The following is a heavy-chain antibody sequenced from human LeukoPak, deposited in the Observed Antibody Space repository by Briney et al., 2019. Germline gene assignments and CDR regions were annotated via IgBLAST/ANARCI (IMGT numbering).Heavy chain of an antibody. D-gene: IGHD3-22*01. J-gene: IGHJ4*02. Sequence: SSETLSLTCDVSGGSIDSTNWWNWVRQPPGKGLEWIGEIHHDGRINYNPSLKSRVTLSVDKSKNQFSLRLNSVTAADTAVYYCARFERYYYDSSGYYSALFDYWGQGTLVTVSS. CDR1: GGSIDSTNW. CDR3: ARFERYYYDSSGYYSALFDY. V-gene: IGHV4/OR15-8*01. CDR2: IHHDGRI.